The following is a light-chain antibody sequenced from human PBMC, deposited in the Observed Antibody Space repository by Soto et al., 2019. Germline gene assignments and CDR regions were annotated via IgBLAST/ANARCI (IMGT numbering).Light chain of an antibody. CDR3: QQYDNLPIT. CDR2: DAS. CDR1: QDISNY. V-gene: IGKV1-33*01. J-gene: IGKJ4*01. Sequence: DIQMTQSPSSLSASVGDRVTITCQASQDISNYLHWYQQKPGKAPKLLIYDASNLETGVPSRFSGSGSGTDFTFTISRLQPEDIATYYCQQYDNLPITFGGGTKVEIK.